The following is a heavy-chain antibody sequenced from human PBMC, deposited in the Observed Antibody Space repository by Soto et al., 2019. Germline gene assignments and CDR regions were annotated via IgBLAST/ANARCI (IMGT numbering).Heavy chain of an antibody. V-gene: IGHV3-23*01. CDR1: GFTFSSYA. J-gene: IGHJ4*02. CDR2: ISGSGGST. CDR3: AKVDTAMVRVDY. Sequence: EVQLLESGGCLVQPGGSVRLSCAASGFTFSSYAKSWVRQAPGKGLEWVSAISGSGGSTYYADSVKGRFTISRDNSKNTLYLQMNSLRAEDTAVYYCAKVDTAMVRVDYWGQGTLVTVSS. D-gene: IGHD5-18*01.